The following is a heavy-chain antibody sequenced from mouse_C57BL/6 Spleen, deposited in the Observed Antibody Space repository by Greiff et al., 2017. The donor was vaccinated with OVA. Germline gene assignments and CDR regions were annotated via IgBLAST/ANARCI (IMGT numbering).Heavy chain of an antibody. CDR1: GYTFTSYW. J-gene: IGHJ4*01. Sequence: QVQLQQPGAELVKPGASVKLSCKASGYTFTSYWMHWVKQRPGQGLEWIGMIHPNSGSTNYNEKFKSKATLTVDKSSSTAYMQLSSLTSEDSAVYYCARDGYEGFYYAMDYWGQGTSVTVSS. D-gene: IGHD2-2*01. CDR2: IHPNSGST. CDR3: ARDGYEGFYYAMDY. V-gene: IGHV1-64*01.